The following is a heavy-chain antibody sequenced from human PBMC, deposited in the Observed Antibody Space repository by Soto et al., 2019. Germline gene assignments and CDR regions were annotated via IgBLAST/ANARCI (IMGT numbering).Heavy chain of an antibody. V-gene: IGHV4-39*01. CDR2: IYYSGST. J-gene: IGHJ6*03. CDR1: GGSISSSSYY. CDR3: ARHCRSAGSGSYFHYYYMDV. Sequence: SETLSLTCTVSGGSISSSSYYWGWIRQPPGKGLEWIGSIYYSGSTYYNPSLKSRVTISVDTSKNQFSLKLSSVTAADTAVYYCARHCRSAGSGSYFHYYYMDVWGKGTTVTVSS. D-gene: IGHD3-10*01.